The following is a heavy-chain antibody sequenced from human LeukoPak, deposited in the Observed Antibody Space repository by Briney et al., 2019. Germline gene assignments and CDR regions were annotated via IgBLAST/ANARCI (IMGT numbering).Heavy chain of an antibody. Sequence: GGSLRLSCGASGFNFSGFAMNWARQAPGKGLEWVAYITTRSTTKLYADSVKGRFTVSRDNSKNTLYLQMNSLRAEDTAVYYCAKGWRRDGYNGRFDYWGQGTLVTVSS. V-gene: IGHV3-48*01. J-gene: IGHJ4*02. CDR3: AKGWRRDGYNGRFDY. CDR1: GFNFSGFA. D-gene: IGHD5-24*01. CDR2: ITTRSTTK.